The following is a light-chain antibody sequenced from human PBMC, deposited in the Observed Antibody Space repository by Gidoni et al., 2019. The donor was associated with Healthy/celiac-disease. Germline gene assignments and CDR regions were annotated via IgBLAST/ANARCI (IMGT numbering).Light chain of an antibody. CDR1: QSVSSSY. Sequence: EIVLTQSPATLSLSPGERATLSCGASQSVSSSYLAWYQQKPGLAPRLLIYDASSRATGIPDRVSGSGSGTDFTLTISRLEPEDIAVYYCQQYGSSLCSFGQGTKLEIK. CDR3: QQYGSSLCS. V-gene: IGKV3D-20*01. CDR2: DAS. J-gene: IGKJ2*04.